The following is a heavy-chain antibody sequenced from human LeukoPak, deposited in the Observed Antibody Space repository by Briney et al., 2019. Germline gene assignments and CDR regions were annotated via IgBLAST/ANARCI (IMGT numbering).Heavy chain of an antibody. CDR2: IYYSGST. CDR3: AKVVVKAEYFQH. Sequence: SETLSLTCTVSGGSISGSSYYWGWIHQPPGKGLEWIGSIYYSGSTYYNPSLKSRVTISVDTSENQFSLKLSSVTAADTAVYYCAKVVVKAEYFQHWGQGTLVTVSS. J-gene: IGHJ1*01. CDR1: GGSISGSSYY. D-gene: IGHD2-21*01. V-gene: IGHV4-39*01.